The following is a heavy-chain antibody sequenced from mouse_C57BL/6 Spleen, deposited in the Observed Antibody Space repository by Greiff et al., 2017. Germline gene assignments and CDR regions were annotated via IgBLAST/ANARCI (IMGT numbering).Heavy chain of an antibody. CDR3: TTDYGSRSYFDY. D-gene: IGHD1-1*01. J-gene: IGHJ2*01. CDR2: IDPENGDT. V-gene: IGHV14-4*01. CDR1: GFNIKDDY. Sequence: EVQGVESGAELVRPGASVKLSCTASGFNIKDDYMHWVKQRPEQGLEWIGWIDPENGDTEYASKFQGKATITADTSSNTAYLQLSSLTSEDTAVYYCTTDYGSRSYFDYWGQGTTLTVSS.